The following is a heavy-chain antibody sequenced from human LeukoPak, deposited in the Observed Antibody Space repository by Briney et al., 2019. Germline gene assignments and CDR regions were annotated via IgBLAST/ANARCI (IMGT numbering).Heavy chain of an antibody. CDR3: ARGSRTFVWLLSAYFDC. CDR2: ISYDGSNR. CDR1: GFTFSSYA. Sequence: PGGSLRLSCAASGFTFSSYAMHWVRQAPGKGLEWVAVISYDGSNRYYADSVKGRFTISSDHSKNTLYLQMNSLRAEDTAVYYCARGSRTFVWLLSAYFDCWGQGTLVTVSS. V-gene: IGHV3-30-3*01. J-gene: IGHJ4*02. D-gene: IGHD3-9*01.